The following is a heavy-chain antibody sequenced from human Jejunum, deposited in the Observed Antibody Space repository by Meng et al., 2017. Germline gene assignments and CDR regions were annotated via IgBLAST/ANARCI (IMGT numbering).Heavy chain of an antibody. Sequence: GGSLRLSCAASGFTFASYEMNWVRQAPGKGLEWVTFISGTGKTKYYADSVQGRFTISRDNAKSSLYLQMNSLRADDTAVYYCARIRPGKGTILEYWGQGTVVTVSS. CDR3: ARIRPGKGTILEY. CDR2: ISGTGKTK. D-gene: IGHD1-7*01. V-gene: IGHV3-48*03. CDR1: GFTFASYE. J-gene: IGHJ4*02.